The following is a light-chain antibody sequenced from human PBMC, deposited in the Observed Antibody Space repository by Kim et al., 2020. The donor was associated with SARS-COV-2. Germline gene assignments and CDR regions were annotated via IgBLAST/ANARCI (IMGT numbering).Light chain of an antibody. V-gene: IGKV3-20*01. CDR1: QTIDMNF. CDR2: GTI. Sequence: EIVLTQSPGTVSLSPGERVTLSCRASQTIDMNFLAWYQQKPGQAPRLLIYGTITRATGIPDRFRGRGSGTDFTLTISRLEPEDFAIYYCQQYETSSCTFGQGTKVDIK. J-gene: IGKJ1*01. CDR3: QQYETSSCT.